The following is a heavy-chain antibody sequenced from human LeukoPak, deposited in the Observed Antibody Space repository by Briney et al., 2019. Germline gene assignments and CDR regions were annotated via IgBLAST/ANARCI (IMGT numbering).Heavy chain of an antibody. CDR2: ISWNSGSI. CDR1: GFIFDDYA. V-gene: IGHV3-9*01. Sequence: PGRSPRLSCAASGFIFDDYAMHWVRQAPGKGLEWVSGISWNSGSIGYADSVKGRFTISRDNAKNSLYLQMNSLRAEDTALYYCAKDPRPSGRYIYYFDYWGQGTLVTVSS. CDR3: AKDPRPSGRYIYYFDY. D-gene: IGHD1-26*01. J-gene: IGHJ4*02.